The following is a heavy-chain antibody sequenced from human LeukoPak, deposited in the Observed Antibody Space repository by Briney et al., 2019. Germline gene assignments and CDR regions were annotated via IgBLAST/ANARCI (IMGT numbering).Heavy chain of an antibody. D-gene: IGHD2-2*01. CDR3: AKSHCGSFSCSRAEF. Sequence: HTGGSLRLSCAASGFTFSSYGMSWVRQAPGKGLEWVSAMSGGGGSTFYADSVKGRFTISRDNSKNTLYLQMNSLRDEDTAVYYCAKSHCGSFSCSRAEFWGQGTLVTVSS. CDR1: GFTFSSYG. V-gene: IGHV3-23*01. CDR2: MSGGGGST. J-gene: IGHJ4*02.